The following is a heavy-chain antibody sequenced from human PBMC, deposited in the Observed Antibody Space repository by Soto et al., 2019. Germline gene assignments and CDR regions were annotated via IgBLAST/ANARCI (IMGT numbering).Heavy chain of an antibody. J-gene: IGHJ4*02. CDR2: IFHSGST. CDR3: ARVYSGSHSDS. Sequence: QVQLQESGPGLVKPSGTLSLTCAVSGGSISSNNWWSWVRQPPGKGLEWIGEIFHSGSTYYSPSLKSRVTISVDKSKNHFSLNLTSVTAADTAVYYCARVYSGSHSDSWGQGTLVTVSS. V-gene: IGHV4-4*02. CDR1: GGSISSNNW. D-gene: IGHD1-26*01.